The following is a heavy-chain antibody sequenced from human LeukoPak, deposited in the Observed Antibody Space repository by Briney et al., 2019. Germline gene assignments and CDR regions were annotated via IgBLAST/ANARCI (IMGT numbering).Heavy chain of an antibody. CDR2: ISASSSYV. D-gene: IGHD2-2*01. J-gene: IGHJ4*02. V-gene: IGHV3-21*06. CDR3: ARDGEAYCSSTTCPLSY. CDR1: GFTFSSYS. Sequence: GGSLRLSCAASGFTFSSYSMNWVRQAPGNGLEWVSSISASSSYVFYADSVKGRFTISRDNAKNSLYLRMNSLRAEDTAVYYCARDGEAYCSSTTCPLSYWGQGTLVTVSS.